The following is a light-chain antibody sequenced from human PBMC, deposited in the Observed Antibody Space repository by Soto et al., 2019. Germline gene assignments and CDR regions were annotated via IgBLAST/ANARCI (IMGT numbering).Light chain of an antibody. Sequence: QSALTQPASVSGSPGQSITISCTGTSSDVGGYNHVSWYQHSPDKAPKLILFAVSDRPSSVSHRFSGSKSGNTASLTISGLQADYEADYYCCSYTSLSTVVFGGGTKLTVL. CDR2: AVS. J-gene: IGLJ2*01. V-gene: IGLV2-14*01. CDR1: SSDVGGYNH. CDR3: CSYTSLSTVV.